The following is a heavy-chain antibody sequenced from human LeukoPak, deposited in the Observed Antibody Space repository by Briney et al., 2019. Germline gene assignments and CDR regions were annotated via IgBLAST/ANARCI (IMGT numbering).Heavy chain of an antibody. D-gene: IGHD1-26*01. CDR3: ASSKIVGATIFDY. J-gene: IGHJ4*02. CDR1: GFTVSSNY. V-gene: IGHV3-53*04. CDR2: IYRGGST. Sequence: GGSLRLSCAASGFTVSSNYMSWVRQAPGEGLECVSVIYRGGSTYYADSVKGRFTISRHNSKNTLYLQMNSLRDDDTAVYYCASSKIVGATIFDYWGQGTLVTVSS.